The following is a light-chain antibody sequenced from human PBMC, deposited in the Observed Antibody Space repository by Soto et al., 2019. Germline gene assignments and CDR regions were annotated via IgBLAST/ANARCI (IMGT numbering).Light chain of an antibody. CDR3: QQSCRTPRT. Sequence: DIESTQSPSSLSAYVGDRVTITFRASQSVRSHLNWFQQKPGKAPDLLIYGASTLQFGVPSRFSGSGSGTDFILTISNLQPEDFAIYYCQQSCRTPRTFGQGT. V-gene: IGKV1-39*01. J-gene: IGKJ1*01. CDR2: GAS. CDR1: QSVRSH.